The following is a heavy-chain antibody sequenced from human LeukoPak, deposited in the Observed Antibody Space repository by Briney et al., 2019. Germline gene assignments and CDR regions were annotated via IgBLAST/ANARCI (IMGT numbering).Heavy chain of an antibody. Sequence: GGSLRLSCAASGFIFSSYAMSWVRQAPGKGLEWVSAISGSGGSTYCADSVKGRFTISRDNSKNTLYLQMNSLRAEDTAVYYCAKDGVRFLEWSNIDYWGQGTLVTVSS. CDR3: AKDGVRFLEWSNIDY. D-gene: IGHD3-3*01. CDR2: ISGSGGST. CDR1: GFIFSSYA. V-gene: IGHV3-23*01. J-gene: IGHJ4*02.